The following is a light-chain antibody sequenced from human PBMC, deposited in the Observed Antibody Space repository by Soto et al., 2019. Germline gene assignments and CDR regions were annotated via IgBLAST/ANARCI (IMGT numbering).Light chain of an antibody. Sequence: EIVLTQSPATLSLSPGERVTLSCRASQSVGNNYLAWYQQKPGQPPRVLFFGASTRATGIPDRFSGSGSGTVFSLTITRLEPEDFAVYYCQQYGSSPLTFGGGSKVEIK. CDR3: QQYGSSPLT. V-gene: IGKV3-20*01. CDR1: QSVGNNY. CDR2: GAS. J-gene: IGKJ4*01.